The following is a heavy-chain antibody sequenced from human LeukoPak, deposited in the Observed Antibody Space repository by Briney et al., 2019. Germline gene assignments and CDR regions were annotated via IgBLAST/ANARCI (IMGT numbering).Heavy chain of an antibody. CDR1: GGSFSGYY. V-gene: IGHV4-34*01. Sequence: SETLSLTYAVYGGSFSGYYWSWIRQPPGKGLEWIGEINHSGSTNYNPSLKSRVTISVDTSKNQFSLKLSSVTAADTAVYYCARVGISTGYLNGPMVYWGQGTLVTVSS. D-gene: IGHD3-9*01. CDR3: ARVGISTGYLNGPMVY. CDR2: INHSGST. J-gene: IGHJ4*02.